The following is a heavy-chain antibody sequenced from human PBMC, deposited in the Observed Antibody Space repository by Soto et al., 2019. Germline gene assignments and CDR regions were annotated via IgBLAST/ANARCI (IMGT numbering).Heavy chain of an antibody. Sequence: QVQLVQSGAEVKKPGSSVKVSGKASGGTFSSYAISWVRQAPGQGLEWMGGIIPIFGTANYAQKFQGRVTITADESTSTAYMELSSLRSEDTAVYYCARSYCSGGSCYRWFDPWGQGTLVTVSS. CDR1: GGTFSSYA. J-gene: IGHJ5*02. CDR2: IIPIFGTA. V-gene: IGHV1-69*12. D-gene: IGHD2-15*01. CDR3: ARSYCSGGSCYRWFDP.